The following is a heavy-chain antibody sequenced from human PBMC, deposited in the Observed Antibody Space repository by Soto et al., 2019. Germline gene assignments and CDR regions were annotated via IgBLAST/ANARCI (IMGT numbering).Heavy chain of an antibody. CDR3: ASGVAVAGTSY. D-gene: IGHD6-19*01. CDR1: GYTFTNYA. Sequence: ASVKVSCKASGYTFTNYAVHWVRQAPGQRLEWMGWISAYNGNTNYAQKLQGRVTMTTDTSTSTAYMELRSLRSDDTAVYYCASGVAVAGTSYWGQGTLVTVSS. CDR2: ISAYNGNT. J-gene: IGHJ4*02. V-gene: IGHV1-18*01.